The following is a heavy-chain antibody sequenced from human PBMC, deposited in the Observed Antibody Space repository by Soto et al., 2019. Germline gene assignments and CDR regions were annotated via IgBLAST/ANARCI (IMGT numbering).Heavy chain of an antibody. J-gene: IGHJ6*03. Sequence: SQTLYLPCPSSGNGSLRNSAPGTGSSRPHPGALEWLGRTYYRSRWYNDYAVSVRSRITVNPDTSKNQFSLKLSSVTAADTAVYYCARLSYSTYRYYYYYMDVWGKGTTVTVSS. D-gene: IGHD2-21*01. V-gene: IGHV6-1*01. CDR2: TYYRSRWYN. CDR3: ARLSYSTYRYYYYYMDV. CDR1: GNGSLRNSAP.